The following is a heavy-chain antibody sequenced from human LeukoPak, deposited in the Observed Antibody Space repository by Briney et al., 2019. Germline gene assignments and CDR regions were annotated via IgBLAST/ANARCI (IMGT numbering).Heavy chain of an antibody. CDR2: ISWNSGSI. CDR3: AKDIGILWFGEFQYMDV. D-gene: IGHD3-10*01. Sequence: GGSLRLSCAASGFTFDDYAMGWVRHAPGKGLEWVSGISWNSGSIGYADSVKGRFTISRDNAKNSLYLQMNSLRAEDTALYYCAKDIGILWFGEFQYMDVWGKGTTVTVSS. V-gene: IGHV3-9*01. J-gene: IGHJ6*03. CDR1: GFTFDDYA.